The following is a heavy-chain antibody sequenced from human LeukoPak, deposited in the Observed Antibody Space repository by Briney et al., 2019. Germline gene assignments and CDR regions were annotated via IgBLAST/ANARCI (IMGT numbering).Heavy chain of an antibody. CDR2: IIPIFGTA. D-gene: IGHD4-17*01. V-gene: IGHV1-69*13. Sequence: SVKVSCKASGGTFSSYAISWVRQAPGQGLEWMGGIIPIFGTANYAQKFQGRVTITADESTSTAYMELSSLRSEDTAVYYCARAPYGAPGDYYYGMDVWGQGTTVTVSS. CDR1: GGTFSSYA. CDR3: ARAPYGAPGDYYYGMDV. J-gene: IGHJ6*02.